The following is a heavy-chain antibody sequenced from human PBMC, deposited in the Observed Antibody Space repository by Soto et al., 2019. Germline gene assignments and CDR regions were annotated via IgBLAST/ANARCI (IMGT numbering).Heavy chain of an antibody. Sequence: LRLSCQASGFNFANYGMHWVRQAPGKGLEWVAVITYDGSNKYYADSVKGRFTISRDNSKNTLSLHLNTLKPEDTAVYHCAKDRVGGTFYTPLGFWGQGTLVTVCS. V-gene: IGHV3-30*18. CDR3: AKDRVGGTFYTPLGF. CDR2: ITYDGSNK. CDR1: GFNFANYG. J-gene: IGHJ4*02. D-gene: IGHD1-7*01.